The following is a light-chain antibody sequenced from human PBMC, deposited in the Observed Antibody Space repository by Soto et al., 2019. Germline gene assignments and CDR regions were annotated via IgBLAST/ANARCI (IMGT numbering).Light chain of an antibody. V-gene: IGKV3-15*01. J-gene: IGKJ1*01. CDR3: QQYNNRPPWT. CDR2: GAS. CDR1: QSVSNN. Sequence: VLTQSPGTLSLSPGERATLSCRASQSVSNNYLAWYQQKPGQAPRLLIFGASTRATGIPARFSGSGSGTEFTLTITSLQSEDFALYYCQQYNNRPPWTFGQGTKVDNK.